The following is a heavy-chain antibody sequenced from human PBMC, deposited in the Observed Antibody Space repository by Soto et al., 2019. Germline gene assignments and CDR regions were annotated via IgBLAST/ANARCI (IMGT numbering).Heavy chain of an antibody. V-gene: IGHV3-23*01. CDR3: AKDRWFGELDYNWFDY. CDR1: GVTFSSYA. J-gene: IGHJ5*01. CDR2: ISGSGGST. D-gene: IGHD3-10*01. Sequence: RVSCGACGVTFSSYAMSWVRQTPGKGLEWVSAISGSGGSTYYADSVKGRFTISRDNSKNTLYLQMNSLRAEDTAVYYCAKDRWFGELDYNWFDYWGQGTLVTVSS.